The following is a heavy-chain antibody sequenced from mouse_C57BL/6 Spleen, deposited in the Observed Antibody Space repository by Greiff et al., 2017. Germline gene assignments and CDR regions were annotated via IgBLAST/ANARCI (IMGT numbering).Heavy chain of an antibody. CDR2: IYPGDGDT. V-gene: IGHV1-82*01. Sequence: LEESGPELVKPGASVKISCKASGYAFSSSWMNWVKQRPGKGLEWIGRIYPGDGDTNYNGKFKGKATLTADKSSSTAYMQLSSLTSEDSAVYFCARGEAGSFDYWGQGTTLTVSS. CDR1: GYAFSSSW. D-gene: IGHD4-1*01. CDR3: ARGEAGSFDY. J-gene: IGHJ2*01.